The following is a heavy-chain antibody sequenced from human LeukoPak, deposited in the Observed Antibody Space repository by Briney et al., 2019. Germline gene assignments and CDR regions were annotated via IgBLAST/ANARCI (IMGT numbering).Heavy chain of an antibody. CDR2: IYYSGST. J-gene: IGHJ4*02. D-gene: IGHD3-22*01. V-gene: IGHV4-30-4*01. CDR1: GGSISSGDYY. CDR3: ARVRGYYYDSSGYYTGIWFDY. Sequence: SETLSLTCTVSGGSISSGDYYWSWIRQPPGKGLEWIGYIYYSGSTYYNPSLKGRVTISVDTSKNQFSLKLSSVTAADTAVYYCARVRGYYYDSSGYYTGIWFDYWGQGTLVTVSS.